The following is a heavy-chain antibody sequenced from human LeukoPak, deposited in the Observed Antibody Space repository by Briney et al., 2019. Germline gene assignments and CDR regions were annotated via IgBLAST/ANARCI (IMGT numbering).Heavy chain of an antibody. Sequence: GGSLRLSCAASGFTFSRYWMSWVRQVPRKGLEWVANIKQDGSERYYVDSVKGRFTISRDNAKNSLYLQMNSLRAEDTAMYYCARDKGDYDTSGSLFVFGGQGTLVTVSS. D-gene: IGHD3-22*01. CDR2: IKQDGSER. J-gene: IGHJ4*02. CDR3: ARDKGDYDTSGSLFVF. CDR1: GFTFSRYW. V-gene: IGHV3-7*03.